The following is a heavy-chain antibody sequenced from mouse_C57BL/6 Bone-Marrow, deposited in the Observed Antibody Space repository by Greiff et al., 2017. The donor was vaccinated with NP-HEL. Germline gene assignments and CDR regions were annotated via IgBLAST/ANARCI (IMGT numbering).Heavy chain of an antibody. CDR2: INPNNGGT. V-gene: IGHV1-22*01. D-gene: IGHD1-1*01. Sequence: EVQLQQSGPELVKPGASVKMSCKASGYTFTDYNMHWVKQSHGKSLEWIGYINPNNGGTSYNQKFKGKATLTVNKCSSTAYMELRSLTSEDSAVYDCARGGVTTVVAQPAWFAYWGQGTLVTVSA. CDR3: ARGGVTTVVAQPAWFAY. CDR1: GYTFTDYN. J-gene: IGHJ3*01.